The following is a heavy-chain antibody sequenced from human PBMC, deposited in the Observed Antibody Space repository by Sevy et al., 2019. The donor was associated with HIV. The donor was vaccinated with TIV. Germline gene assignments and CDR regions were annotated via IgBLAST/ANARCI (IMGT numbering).Heavy chain of an antibody. D-gene: IGHD2-8*01. CDR2: LSFGCGEI. J-gene: IGHJ4*02. Sequence: GGSLRLSCAASGFDFSIYSMSWVRQAPGKGLEWVSTLSFGCGEINYADSVKGRFTISRDNSKSSVYLQMNNMSVEDTAGYYCAREGCTKPHDYWGQGTLVTVSS. CDR3: AREGCTKPHDY. CDR1: GFDFSIYS. V-gene: IGHV3-23*01.